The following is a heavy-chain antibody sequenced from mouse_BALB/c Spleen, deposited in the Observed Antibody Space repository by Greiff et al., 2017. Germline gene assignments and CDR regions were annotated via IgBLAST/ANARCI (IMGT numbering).Heavy chain of an antibody. V-gene: IGHV1S135*01. J-gene: IGHJ2*01. CDR1: GYAFTSYN. CDR3: EESLDD. CDR2: IDPYNGGT. Sequence: VQLQQSGPGLVKPGASVKVSCKASGYAFTSYNMYWVKQSHGTGLEWIGYIDPYNGGTSYNQKFKGKATLTVDKSSSTAYMHLNSLTSEDSAVYYCEESLDDWGQGTTLTVSA.